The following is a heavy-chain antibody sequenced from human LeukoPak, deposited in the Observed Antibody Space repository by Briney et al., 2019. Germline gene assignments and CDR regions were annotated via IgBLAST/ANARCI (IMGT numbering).Heavy chain of an antibody. CDR1: GASISTYY. D-gene: IGHD4-17*01. CDR3: ARGRTVTTFDY. J-gene: IGHJ4*02. CDR2: IYYSGST. Sequence: PSETLSLTCTVSGASISTYYWNWLRQPPGKGLEWIGYIYYSGSTNYNPSLKSRVTISVDTSKNQFSLKLSSVTAADTAVYYCARGRTVTTFDYWGQGTLVTVSS. V-gene: IGHV4-59*01.